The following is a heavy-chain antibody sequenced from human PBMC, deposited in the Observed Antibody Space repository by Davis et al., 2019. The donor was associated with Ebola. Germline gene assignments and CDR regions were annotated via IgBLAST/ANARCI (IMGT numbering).Heavy chain of an antibody. CDR2: ISGSGSTT. J-gene: IGHJ4*02. Sequence: GGSLRLSCAASGFTFSDDYMNWIRQAPGKGLEWVSYISGSGSTTYYADSVRGRFTVSRDKSKNTLYLQMNSLRAEDTAVYYCAKLFGSSAWYYFDYWGQGTLVAVSS. V-gene: IGHV3-11*01. D-gene: IGHD6-19*01. CDR1: GFTFSDDY. CDR3: AKLFGSSAWYYFDY.